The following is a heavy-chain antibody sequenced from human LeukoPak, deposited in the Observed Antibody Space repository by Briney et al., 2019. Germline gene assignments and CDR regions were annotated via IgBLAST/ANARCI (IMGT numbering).Heavy chain of an antibody. CDR1: GYTFTGYY. Sequence: ASVKLSCKASGYTFTGYYLHWVRQAPGQGPEWMGWINPNSGDTNYAQKFQGRVTMTWDTSISTAYMGLSRLKSDDTAIYYCARGTAYTEHSFFDYWGQGTLVTVSS. D-gene: IGHD3-16*01. V-gene: IGHV1-2*02. CDR2: INPNSGDT. CDR3: ARGTAYTEHSFFDY. J-gene: IGHJ4*02.